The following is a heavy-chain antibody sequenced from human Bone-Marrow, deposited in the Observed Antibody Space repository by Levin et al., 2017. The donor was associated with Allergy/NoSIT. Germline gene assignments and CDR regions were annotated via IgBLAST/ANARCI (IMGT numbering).Heavy chain of an antibody. Sequence: LSLTCAASGFTFSDHYMDWVRQAPGKGLEWVGRTRNKANSYTTEYAASVKGRFTISRDDSKNSLYLQMNSLKTEDTAVYYCARVGQLWYLDAFDIWGQGTMVTVSS. J-gene: IGHJ3*02. V-gene: IGHV3-72*01. D-gene: IGHD5-18*01. CDR2: TRNKANSYTT. CDR1: GFTFSDHY. CDR3: ARVGQLWYLDAFDI.